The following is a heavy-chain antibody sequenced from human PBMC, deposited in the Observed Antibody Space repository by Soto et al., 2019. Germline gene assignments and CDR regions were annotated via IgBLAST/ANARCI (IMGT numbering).Heavy chain of an antibody. J-gene: IGHJ6*02. V-gene: IGHV3-73*02. CDR2: IRDKVNKYAT. Sequence: EVQLVESGGGLVQPGGSLKLSCAASGFTFSGSAIHWVRQASGKGLEWVGRIRDKVNKYATAYAASVTGRFTISRDDSKNMAYLQMNSLKTDDTDVYYCGYDFWSGYYSVGQTSGMDVWGQGTKVTVSS. CDR3: GYDFWSGYYSVGQTSGMDV. D-gene: IGHD3-3*01. CDR1: GFTFSGSA.